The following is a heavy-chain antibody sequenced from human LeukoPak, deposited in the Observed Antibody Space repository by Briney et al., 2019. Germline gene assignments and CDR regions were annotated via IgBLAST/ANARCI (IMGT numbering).Heavy chain of an antibody. CDR3: AKDGTVAGAVGYFDY. V-gene: IGHV3-30*18. CDR2: ISYDGSNK. Sequence: PGGSLRLSCAASGFTFNSYGMHWVRQAPGKGLEWVAIISYDGSNKYYADSVKGRFTISRDNSKNTLYLQMNSLRAEDTAVYYCAKDGTVAGAVGYFDYWGQGTLVTVSS. D-gene: IGHD6-19*01. CDR1: GFTFNSYG. J-gene: IGHJ4*02.